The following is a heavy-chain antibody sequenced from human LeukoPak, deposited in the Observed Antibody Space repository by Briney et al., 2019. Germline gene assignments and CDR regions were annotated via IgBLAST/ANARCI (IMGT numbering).Heavy chain of an antibody. CDR3: AKDSMIVVVYYFDN. D-gene: IGHD3-22*01. Sequence: GGSLRLSCAASGFTLSRYAMSWVRQAPGEGLEWVSAISGSGGSTYYADSLKGRFTIFRDNSKNTLYRQMNSLRAEDTAVYYCAKDSMIVVVYYFDNWGQGALVTVSS. CDR2: ISGSGGST. CDR1: GFTLSRYA. V-gene: IGHV3-23*01. J-gene: IGHJ4*02.